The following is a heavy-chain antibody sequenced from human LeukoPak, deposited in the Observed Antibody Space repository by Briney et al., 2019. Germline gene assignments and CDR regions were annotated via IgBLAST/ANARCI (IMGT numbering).Heavy chain of an antibody. J-gene: IGHJ4*02. V-gene: IGHV3-30*18. CDR3: AKRVDSGNNYFDY. CDR1: GFTFSSYG. CDR2: ISYDGSNK. D-gene: IGHD1-26*01. Sequence: GGSLRLSCAASGFTFSSYGMHWVRQAPGKGLEWVAVISYDGSNKYYADSVKGRFTISRDNSKNTLFLQLNSLRAEDTAVYYCAKRVDSGNNYFDYWGQGTLVTVSS.